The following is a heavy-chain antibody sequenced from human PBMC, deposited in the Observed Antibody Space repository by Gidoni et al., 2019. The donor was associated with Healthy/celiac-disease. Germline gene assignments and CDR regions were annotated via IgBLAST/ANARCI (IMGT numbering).Heavy chain of an antibody. V-gene: IGHV1-69*01. CDR3: ARGRGIAVAGTGYNWFDP. CDR1: GGTFRSYA. Sequence: QVQLVQSGAEVKKPGSSVKVSCKASGGTFRSYAISWVRQAPGQGLEWMGGIIPIFGTANYAQKFQGRVTITADESTSTAYMELSSLRSEDTAVYYCARGRGIAVAGTGYNWFDPWGQGTLVTVSS. CDR2: IIPIFGTA. J-gene: IGHJ5*02. D-gene: IGHD6-19*01.